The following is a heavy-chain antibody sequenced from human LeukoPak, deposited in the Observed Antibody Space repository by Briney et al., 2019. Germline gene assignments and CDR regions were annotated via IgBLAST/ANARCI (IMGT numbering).Heavy chain of an antibody. Sequence: GESLKISCKGSGYNFTIYWIGWVRQMPGKGLEWMGIIYPGDSDTRYSPSFQGQVTISADKSISTAYLQWSSLKASDTAMYYCARLAKPLLIYFDYWGQGTLVTVSS. D-gene: IGHD2-15*01. CDR1: GYNFTIYW. CDR2: IYPGDSDT. J-gene: IGHJ4*02. CDR3: ARLAKPLLIYFDY. V-gene: IGHV5-51*01.